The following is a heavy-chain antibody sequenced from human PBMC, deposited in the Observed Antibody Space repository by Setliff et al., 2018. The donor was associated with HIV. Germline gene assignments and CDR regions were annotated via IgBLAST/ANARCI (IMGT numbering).Heavy chain of an antibody. CDR3: AKNLYSSRWSPLDY. Sequence: GGSLRLSCVASGFTFSSYDMHWVRQAPGKGLEWVTFIRYDGSNKYYADSVKGRFTISRDNSKNTLYLQMNSLRAEDTAVYYCAKNLYSSRWSPLDYWGQGTLVTVSS. J-gene: IGHJ4*02. D-gene: IGHD6-13*01. CDR1: GFTFSSYD. CDR2: IRYDGSNK. V-gene: IGHV3-30*02.